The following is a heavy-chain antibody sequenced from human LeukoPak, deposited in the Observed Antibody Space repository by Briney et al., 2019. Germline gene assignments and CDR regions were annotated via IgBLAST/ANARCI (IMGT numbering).Heavy chain of an antibody. Sequence: GRSLRLSCAASGFTFSSYGMHWVRQAPGKGLERVAVISYDGSNKYYADSVKGRFTISRDNSKNTLYLQMNSLRAEDTAVYYCAKDRTVVYYYYYGMDVWGQGTTVTVSS. J-gene: IGHJ6*02. CDR3: AKDRTVVYYYYYGMDV. CDR1: GFTFSSYG. D-gene: IGHD4-23*01. V-gene: IGHV3-30*18. CDR2: ISYDGSNK.